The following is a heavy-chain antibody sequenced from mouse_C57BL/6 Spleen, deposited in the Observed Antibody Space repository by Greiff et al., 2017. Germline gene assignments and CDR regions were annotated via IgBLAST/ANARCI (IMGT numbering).Heavy chain of an antibody. CDR3: TSWGFAD. CDR2: IDPETGGS. D-gene: IGHD4-1*01. J-gene: IGHJ3*01. CDR1: GYTFTDYE. V-gene: IGHV1-15*01. Sequence: VQLQQSGAELVRPGASVTLSCKASGYTFTDYEMHWVKQTPVHGLEWIGAIDPETGGSAYNQKFKGKAILTADKSSSTAYMELRILTSADSAVYYCTSWGFADWGQGNLVTVSA.